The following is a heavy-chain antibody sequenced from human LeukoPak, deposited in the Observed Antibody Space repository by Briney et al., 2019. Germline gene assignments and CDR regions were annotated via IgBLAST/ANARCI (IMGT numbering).Heavy chain of an antibody. CDR3: ARGPSPKSRIAVAGNWFDP. D-gene: IGHD6-19*01. Sequence: SQTLSLTCTVSGGSISSGGYYWSWIRQHPWKGLEWIGYIYYSGSTYYNPSLKSRVTMSVDTSKNQFSLKLSSVTAADTAVYYCARGPSPKSRIAVAGNWFDPWGQGTLVTVSS. V-gene: IGHV4-31*03. J-gene: IGHJ5*02. CDR1: GGSISSGGYY. CDR2: IYYSGST.